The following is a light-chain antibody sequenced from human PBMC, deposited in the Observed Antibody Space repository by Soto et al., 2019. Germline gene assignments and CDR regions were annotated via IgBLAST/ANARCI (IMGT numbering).Light chain of an antibody. J-gene: IGLJ1*01. Sequence: QSVLTQPPSVSAAPGQKVIISCSGSSFNIGNNYVSWYQQLPGTAPKLLIYDNNKRPSGIPDRFSGSKSGTSATLAITGLQTADEADYYCAAWESSLNPYVFGTGTKVTVL. CDR1: SFNIGNNY. V-gene: IGLV1-51*01. CDR3: AAWESSLNPYV. CDR2: DNN.